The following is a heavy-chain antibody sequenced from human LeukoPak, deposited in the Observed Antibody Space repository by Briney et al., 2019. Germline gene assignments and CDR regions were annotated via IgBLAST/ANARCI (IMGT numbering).Heavy chain of an antibody. CDR3: ARGGTVTTYYFDY. CDR2: INHSGST. D-gene: IGHD4-11*01. V-gene: IGHV4-34*01. Sequence: PSETLSLTCAIYGGSFSGYYWSWIRQPPGKGLEWIGEINHSGSTYYNPSLKSRVTISVDRSKNQFSQKLSSVTAADTAVYYCARGGTVTTYYFDYWGQGTLVTVSS. J-gene: IGHJ4*02. CDR1: GGSFSGYY.